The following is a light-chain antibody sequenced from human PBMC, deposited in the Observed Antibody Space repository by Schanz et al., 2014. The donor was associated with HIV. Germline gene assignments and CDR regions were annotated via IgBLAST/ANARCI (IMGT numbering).Light chain of an antibody. V-gene: IGKV3-20*01. Sequence: EIVLTQSPGSLSLSPGGRATLSCGASQRLSSSYLAWYQQKRDQPPRLVIYATSTRAAGIPDRFSGSGSGTDFTLTISRLEPEDFAVYYCQQSNDWPRSTFGPGTKVEIK. J-gene: IGKJ3*01. CDR1: QRLSSSY. CDR2: ATS. CDR3: QQSNDWPRST.